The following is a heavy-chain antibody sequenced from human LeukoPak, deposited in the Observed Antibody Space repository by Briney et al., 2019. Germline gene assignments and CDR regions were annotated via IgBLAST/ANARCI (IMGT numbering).Heavy chain of an antibody. CDR1: DDSITTYY. V-gene: IGHV4-59*01. J-gene: IGHJ6*03. CDR2: VDHTGST. CDR3: ARGRVSSSTWYSTYYYYFYMDV. Sequence: ASETLSLTCSVSDDSITTYYWTWIRQPPGKGLEWIGYVDHTGSTNFNPSLNGRVSISRDTTKNLFSLRLRSVTAADTAVYFCARGRVSSSTWYSTYYYYFYMDVWGKGTTVTVSS. D-gene: IGHD1-1*01.